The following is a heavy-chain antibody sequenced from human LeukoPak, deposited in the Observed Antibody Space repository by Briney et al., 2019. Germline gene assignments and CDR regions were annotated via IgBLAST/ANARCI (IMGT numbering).Heavy chain of an antibody. CDR3: ARDYGSGSYYPYYYYYGMDV. Sequence: PGGSLRLSCAASGFTVSSNYMSWVRQAPGKGLEWVSVIYSGGSTYYADSVKGRFTISRDNSKNTLYLQMNSLRAEDTAVYYCARDYGSGSYYPYYYYYGMDVWGQGTTVTVSS. J-gene: IGHJ6*02. V-gene: IGHV3-66*01. D-gene: IGHD3-10*01. CDR1: GFTVSSNY. CDR2: IYSGGST.